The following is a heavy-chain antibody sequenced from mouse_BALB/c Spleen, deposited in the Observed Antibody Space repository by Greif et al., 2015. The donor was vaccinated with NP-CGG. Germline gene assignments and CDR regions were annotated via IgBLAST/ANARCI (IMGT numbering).Heavy chain of an antibody. CDR3: ARGDYDGSYFDY. Sequence: EVKLVESGGGLVKPGGSLKLSCAASGFTFSDYYMYWVRQTPEKRLEWVATISDGGSYTYYPDSVKGQFTISRDNAKNNLYLQMSSLKSEDTAMYYCARGDYDGSYFDYWGQGTTLTVSS. D-gene: IGHD2-4*01. V-gene: IGHV5-4*02. CDR2: ISDGGSYT. CDR1: GFTFSDYY. J-gene: IGHJ2*01.